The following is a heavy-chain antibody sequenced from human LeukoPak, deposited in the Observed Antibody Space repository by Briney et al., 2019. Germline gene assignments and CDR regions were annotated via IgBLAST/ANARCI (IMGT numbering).Heavy chain of an antibody. CDR2: ISAYNGNT. V-gene: IGHV1-18*01. D-gene: IGHD3-22*01. CDR1: GYTFTSYG. J-gene: IGHJ2*01. Sequence: ASVKVSCKASGYTFTSYGISWVRQAPGQGLEWMGGISAYNGNTNYAQKLQGRVTMTTDTSTSTAYMELRSLRSDDTAVYYCARDDYYDSPHWYFDLWGRGTLVTVSS. CDR3: ARDDYYDSPHWYFDL.